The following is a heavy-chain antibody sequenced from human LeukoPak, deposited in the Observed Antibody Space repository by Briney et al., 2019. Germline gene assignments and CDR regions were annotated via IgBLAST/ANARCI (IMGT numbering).Heavy chain of an antibody. Sequence: GGSLRLSCAASGFTFSSYSMNWVRQAPGKGLEWVSCISSSSSYIYYADSVKGRFTISRDNAKNSLYLQMNGLRAEDTAVYYCAVSGSNYVFDYWGQGTLVTVSS. CDR3: AVSGSNYVFDY. CDR1: GFTFSSYS. J-gene: IGHJ4*02. V-gene: IGHV3-21*01. CDR2: ISSSSSYI. D-gene: IGHD3-22*01.